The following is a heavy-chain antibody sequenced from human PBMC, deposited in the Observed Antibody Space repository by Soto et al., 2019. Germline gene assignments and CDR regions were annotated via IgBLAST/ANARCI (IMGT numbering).Heavy chain of an antibody. CDR1: GGSFSSGSYC. Sequence: QVQLQESGPGLVKPSKTLSLTCTVSGGSFSSGSYCWSWIRRHPGKGLGWIGYIYYSGGTYYNPSLKSRVXXXAXXSKNQFSLKLSSVTAADTAVYYCAVAMTTVTTCDYWGQGTLVTVSS. V-gene: IGHV4-31*03. CDR3: AVAMTTVTTCDY. D-gene: IGHD4-17*01. J-gene: IGHJ4*02. CDR2: IYYSGGT.